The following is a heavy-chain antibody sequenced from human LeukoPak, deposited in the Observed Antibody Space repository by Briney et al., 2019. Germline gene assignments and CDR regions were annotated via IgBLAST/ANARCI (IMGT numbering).Heavy chain of an antibody. CDR3: APLVFALGSDY. J-gene: IGHJ4*02. D-gene: IGHD6-13*01. V-gene: IGHV3-21*01. CDR1: GFIFSTYR. CDR2: ISSSSSYI. Sequence: GGSLRLSCAASGFIFSTYRMSWVRQAPGKGLEWVSSISSSSSYIYYADSVKGRFTISRDNAKNSLYLQMNSLRAEDTAVYYCAPLVFALGSDYWGQGTLVTVSS.